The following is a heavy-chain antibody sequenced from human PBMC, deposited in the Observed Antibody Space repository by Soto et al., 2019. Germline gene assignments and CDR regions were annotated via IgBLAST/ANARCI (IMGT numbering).Heavy chain of an antibody. Sequence: EVQLVESGGGLVKPGGSLRLSCAASGFSFSNSEMNWIRQAPGKGLEWVSHMTGSGSAIYYADSVKGRFTISRDNAKNSLYLHLNSLRAEDTALYYCARSGGDYRPFDSWGQGTLVTVSS. V-gene: IGHV3-48*03. CDR2: MTGSGSAI. J-gene: IGHJ4*02. CDR3: ARSGGDYRPFDS. D-gene: IGHD2-21*01. CDR1: GFSFSNSE.